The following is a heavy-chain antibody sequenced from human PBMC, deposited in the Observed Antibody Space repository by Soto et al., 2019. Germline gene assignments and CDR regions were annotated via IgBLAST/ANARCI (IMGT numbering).Heavy chain of an antibody. J-gene: IGHJ1*01. D-gene: IGHD6-19*01. CDR3: AKGVPGIAVAGTGYFQH. V-gene: IGHV3-23*01. CDR1: GFTFSNYA. CDR2: ISYGGGTT. Sequence: PGGSLRLSCAASGFTFSNYAMSWVRQAPGKGLEWVSAISYGGGTTYYADSVKGRFTISRDNSKNTLYLQMNSLRAEDTAVYYCAKGVPGIAVAGTGYFQHWGQGTLVTVSS.